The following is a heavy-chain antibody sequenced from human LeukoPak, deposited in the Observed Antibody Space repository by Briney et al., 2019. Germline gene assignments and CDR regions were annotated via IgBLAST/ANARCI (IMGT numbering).Heavy chain of an antibody. CDR1: GYTFTSYG. CDR2: ISAYNGNT. D-gene: IGHD3-10*01. CDR3: ASFRGRDNAFDI. V-gene: IGHV1-18*01. Sequence: ASVKVSCKTSGYTFTSYGISWVRQAPGQGLEWMGWISAYNGNTNYAQKFQGRVTMTTDTSTSTAYMELRSLRSDDTAVYYCASFRGRDNAFDIWGQGTMVTVSS. J-gene: IGHJ3*02.